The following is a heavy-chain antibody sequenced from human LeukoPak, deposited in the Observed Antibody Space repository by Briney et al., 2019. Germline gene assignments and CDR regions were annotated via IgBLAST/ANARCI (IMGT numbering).Heavy chain of an antibody. CDR2: IYYNGSA. Sequence: SETLSLTCTVSGGSISSSSYYWGWIRQPPGKGLEWIGSIYYNGSAYYNPSLKSRVTISVDTSKNQFSLKLSSVTAADTAVYYCARDDSSGCLLFWGQGTLVTVSS. CDR1: GGSISSSSYY. D-gene: IGHD6-19*01. J-gene: IGHJ4*02. V-gene: IGHV4-39*02. CDR3: ARDDSSGCLLF.